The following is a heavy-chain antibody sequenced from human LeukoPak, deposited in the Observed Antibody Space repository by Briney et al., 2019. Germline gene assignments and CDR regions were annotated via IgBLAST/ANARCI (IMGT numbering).Heavy chain of an antibody. CDR2: IYSGGST. J-gene: IGHJ4*02. CDR3: ARDQIVVVSKGYYFDY. V-gene: IGHV3-53*01. CDR1: GFTVSSNY. D-gene: IGHD3-22*01. Sequence: GGSLRLSCAASGFTVSSNYMSWVRQAPGKGLEWVSVIYSGGSTYYADSVKGRFTISRDNSKNTLYLQMNSVRAEDTAVYYCARDQIVVVSKGYYFDYWGQGTLVTVSS.